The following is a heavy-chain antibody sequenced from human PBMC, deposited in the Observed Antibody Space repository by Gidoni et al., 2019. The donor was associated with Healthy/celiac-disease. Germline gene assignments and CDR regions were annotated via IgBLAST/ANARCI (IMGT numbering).Heavy chain of an antibody. D-gene: IGHD6-19*01. CDR3: ARTPYSSGWLYYFDY. Sequence: EVQLVQSGAEVKKPGESLKISCKGSGYSFTSYWIGWVRQMPGKGLEWMGIIYPGDSDTRYSPSFQGQVTISADKSISTAYLQWSSLKASDTAMYYCARTPYSSGWLYYFDYWGQGTLVTVSS. CDR1: GYSFTSYW. J-gene: IGHJ4*02. CDR2: IYPGDSDT. V-gene: IGHV5-51*01.